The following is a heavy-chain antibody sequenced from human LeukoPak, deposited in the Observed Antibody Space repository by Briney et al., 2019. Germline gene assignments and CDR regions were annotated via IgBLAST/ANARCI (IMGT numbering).Heavy chain of an antibody. V-gene: IGHV3-23*01. CDR2: IGASGGST. CDR3: ARAEGYDILTGLDN. J-gene: IGHJ4*02. D-gene: IGHD3-9*01. CDR1: GFTFRSCA. Sequence: GGSLRLSCATSGFTFRSCAMSLVRQAPGKGLEWVSGIGASGGSTYYADSVKGRFTISRDNSKNTLYLQMNSLRTEDTAVYYRARAEGYDILTGLDNWGQGTLVTVSS.